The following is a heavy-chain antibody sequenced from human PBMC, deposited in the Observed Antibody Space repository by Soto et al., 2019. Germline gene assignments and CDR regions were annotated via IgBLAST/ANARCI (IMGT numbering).Heavy chain of an antibody. CDR2: IYHSGST. CDR3: ARASYRLLYSSGWYFDY. J-gene: IGHJ4*02. V-gene: IGHV4-4*02. Sequence: PSETLSLTCAVSGGSISSSNWWSWVRQPPGEGLEWIGEIYHSGSTNYNPSLKSRVTISVDKSKNQFSLKLSSVTAADTAVYYCARASYRLLYSSGWYFDYWGQGTLVTVSS. CDR1: GGSISSSNW. D-gene: IGHD6-19*01.